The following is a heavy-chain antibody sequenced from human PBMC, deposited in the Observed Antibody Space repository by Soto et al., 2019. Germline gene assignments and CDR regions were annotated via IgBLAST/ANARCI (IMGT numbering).Heavy chain of an antibody. CDR3: ARDDYGFIGRHYIDYFNY. D-gene: IGHD4-17*01. CDR2: INGGNGNT. J-gene: IGHJ4*01. V-gene: IGHV1-3*01. Sequence: ASVKVSCKASGDTVPNYAIHWVRQAPGQRLERMGWINGGNGNTYYPEHFQARVTFTRDTSAGTVYTQPSSLTSEATAVHHFARDDYGFIGRHYIDYFNYWG. CDR1: GDTVPNYA.